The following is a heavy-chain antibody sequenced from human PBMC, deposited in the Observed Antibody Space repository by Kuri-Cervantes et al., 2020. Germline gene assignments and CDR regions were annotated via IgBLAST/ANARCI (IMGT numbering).Heavy chain of an antibody. J-gene: IGHJ4*02. D-gene: IGHD6-13*01. Sequence: SQTLSLTCAVYGGSFSGYYWSWIRQPPGKGLEWIGEINHSGSTNYNPSLKRRVTISLDTSKNQFSLKLSSVTAADTAVYYCARQEGGTSWLLIDYWGQGTLVTVSS. CDR3: ARQEGGTSWLLIDY. CDR2: INHSGST. CDR1: GGSFSGYY. V-gene: IGHV4-34*01.